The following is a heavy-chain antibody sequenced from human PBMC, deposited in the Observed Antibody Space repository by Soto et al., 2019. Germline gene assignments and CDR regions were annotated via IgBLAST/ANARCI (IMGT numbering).Heavy chain of an antibody. CDR3: ARERGASRPFDY. D-gene: IGHD6-13*01. V-gene: IGHV1-8*01. J-gene: IGHJ4*02. Sequence: QVQLVHSGTEVKKPGASVKVSCKASGYTFTSYDINWVRQATGQGLEWMGWMNPNSGNTGYAQKFQGRVTMTRNTSISTAYMELSSLRSEDTAVYYCARERGASRPFDYWGQGTLVTVSS. CDR2: MNPNSGNT. CDR1: GYTFTSYD.